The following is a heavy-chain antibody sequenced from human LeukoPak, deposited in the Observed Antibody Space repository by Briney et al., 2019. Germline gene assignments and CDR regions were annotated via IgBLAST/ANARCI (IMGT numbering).Heavy chain of an antibody. CDR2: VDGGGGGT. V-gene: IGHV3-23*01. CDR1: GFTLSGYA. D-gene: IGHD6-13*01. Sequence: GGSLRLSCAASGFTLSGYAMTWVRQAPGRGLEWVSSVDGGGGGTYYADSVKGRFTISRDNSKDTLYLQMNGLRAEDTAVYFCAKQSAGSAAWYSLHYDFWGQGTLVTVSS. J-gene: IGHJ4*02. CDR3: AKQSAGSAAWYSLHYDF.